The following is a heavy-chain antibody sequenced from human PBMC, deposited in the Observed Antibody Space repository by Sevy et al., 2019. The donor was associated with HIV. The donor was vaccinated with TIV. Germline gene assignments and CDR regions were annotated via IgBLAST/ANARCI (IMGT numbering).Heavy chain of an antibody. CDR2: FNASGGTT. D-gene: IGHD6-13*01. CDR1: GFTFSSYA. V-gene: IGHV3-23*01. Sequence: GGSLRLSCAASGFTFSSYAMGWVRQAPGKGLEWVSGFNASGGTTYYADSVKGRFTISRDNSKNTLYLQMNSLRDEDTAVYYCAKEPGYTSRWYVDYWGQGTLVTVSS. CDR3: AKEPGYTSRWYVDY. J-gene: IGHJ4*02.